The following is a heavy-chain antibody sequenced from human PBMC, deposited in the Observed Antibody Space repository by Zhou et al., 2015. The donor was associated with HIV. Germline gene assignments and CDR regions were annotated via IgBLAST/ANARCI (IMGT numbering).Heavy chain of an antibody. Sequence: QVQLVQSGAEVKKPGSSVKVSCKASGVTFSSYAISWVRQAPGQGLEWMGGIIPIFGTANYAQKFQGRVTITADESTSTAYMELSSLRSEDTAVYYCARGDVPVAGMSGYYFDYWGQGTLVTVSS. J-gene: IGHJ4*02. CDR3: ARGDVPVAGMSGYYFDY. V-gene: IGHV1-69*12. D-gene: IGHD6-19*01. CDR2: IIPIFGTA. CDR1: GVTFSSYA.